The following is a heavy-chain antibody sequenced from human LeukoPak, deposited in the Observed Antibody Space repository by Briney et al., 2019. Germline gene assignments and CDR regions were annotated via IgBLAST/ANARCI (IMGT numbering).Heavy chain of an antibody. D-gene: IGHD6-19*01. V-gene: IGHV4-59*12. CDR3: ARRPGYSSGWYNY. Sequence: SETLSLTCTVSGGSISSYYWSWIRQPTGKGLEWIGYIYYSGSTNYNPSLKSRVTISVDTSKNQFSLKLSSVTVADTAVYYCARRPGYSSGWYNYWGQGTLVTVSS. CDR2: IYYSGST. CDR1: GGSISSYY. J-gene: IGHJ4*02.